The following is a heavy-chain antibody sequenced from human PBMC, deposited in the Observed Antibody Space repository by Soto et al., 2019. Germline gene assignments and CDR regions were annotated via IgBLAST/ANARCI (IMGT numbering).Heavy chain of an antibody. CDR1: GCIFSSYA. CDR3: STGGGVDTWFWKS. J-gene: IGHJ4*02. V-gene: IGHV1-69*01. Sequence: QAQLVQSGAEVKKPGSSVKVSCKASGCIFSSYAINWVRQAPGQGLEWMGGIIPVFHTAYYTQRLQGRVTGTAAESTHTSYMELCSLRSGETAIYYCSTGGGVDTWFWKSGAQGTLFTFSP. D-gene: IGHD2-21*01. CDR2: IIPVFHTA.